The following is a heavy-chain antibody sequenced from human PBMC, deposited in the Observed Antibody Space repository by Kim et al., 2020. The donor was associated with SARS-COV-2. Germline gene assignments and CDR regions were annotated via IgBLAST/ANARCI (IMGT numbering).Heavy chain of an antibody. Sequence: SETLSLTCTVSGDSITNSVRTYYWSWIRQPAGKGLEWIGRIYSSRSTNYNPSLKSRVTMSVDTANNHFSLRLKSVTAADTAVYYCARVVGNWFDPWGPGSLVAVSS. D-gene: IGHD3-16*02. CDR1: GDSITNSVRTYY. CDR2: IYSSRST. V-gene: IGHV4-4*07. J-gene: IGHJ5*02. CDR3: ARVVGNWFDP.